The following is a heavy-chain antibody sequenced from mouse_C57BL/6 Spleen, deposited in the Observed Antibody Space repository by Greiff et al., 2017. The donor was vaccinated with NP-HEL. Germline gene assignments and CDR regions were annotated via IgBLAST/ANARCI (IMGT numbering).Heavy chain of an antibody. D-gene: IGHD1-2*01. CDR3: ARGGITTDYYAMDY. CDR2: INPYNGGT. Sequence: SGPVLVKPGASVKMSCKASGYTFTDYYMNWVQQSHGKSLEWIGVINPYNGGTSYNQKFKGKATLTVDKSSSTAYMELNSLTSEDSAVYYCARGGITTDYYAMDYWGQGTSVTVSS. V-gene: IGHV1-19*01. J-gene: IGHJ4*01. CDR1: GYTFTDYY.